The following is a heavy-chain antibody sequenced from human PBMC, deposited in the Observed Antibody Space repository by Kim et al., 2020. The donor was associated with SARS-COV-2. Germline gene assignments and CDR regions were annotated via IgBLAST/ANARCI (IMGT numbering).Heavy chain of an antibody. CDR3: AKDKVAAAGVYYYYGMDV. Sequence: GGSLRLSCAASGFTFDDYAMHWVRQAPGKGLEWVSGISWNSGSIGYADSVKGRFTISRDNAKNSLYLQMNSLRAEDTALYYCAKDKVAAAGVYYYYGMDV. V-gene: IGHV3-9*01. D-gene: IGHD6-13*01. J-gene: IGHJ6*01. CDR2: ISWNSGSI. CDR1: GFTFDDYA.